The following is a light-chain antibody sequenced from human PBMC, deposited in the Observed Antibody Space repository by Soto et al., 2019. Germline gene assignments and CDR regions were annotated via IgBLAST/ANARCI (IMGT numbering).Light chain of an antibody. CDR2: RTS. Sequence: DIQMTQSPSTLSAFVGDRVTITCRASQTIFSWLAWYQQKPGKAPKLLIYRTSTLESGVPSRFGGSGSGTEFTLTISSLQPDDFATYYCQQYSIYPITFGGGTKVEIK. CDR3: QQYSIYPIT. V-gene: IGKV1-5*03. CDR1: QTIFSW. J-gene: IGKJ4*01.